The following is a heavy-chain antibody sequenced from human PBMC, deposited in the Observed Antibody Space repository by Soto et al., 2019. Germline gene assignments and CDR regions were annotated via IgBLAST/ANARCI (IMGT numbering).Heavy chain of an antibody. J-gene: IGHJ6*02. D-gene: IGHD3-10*01. Sequence: PAGSLRLSCEASGFTFNDYSMDWVRQAPEKGLEWVSSISSSGTYIYYADSVKGRFAISRDNANNVMYLQMDTLRAEDTAVYYCVRAGHVFDVHYYGMDLWGQGTTVTVSS. V-gene: IGHV3-21*01. CDR3: VRAGHVFDVHYYGMDL. CDR1: GFTFNDYS. CDR2: ISSSGTYI.